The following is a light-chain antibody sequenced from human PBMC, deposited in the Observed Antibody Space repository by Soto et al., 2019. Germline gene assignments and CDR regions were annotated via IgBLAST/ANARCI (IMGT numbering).Light chain of an antibody. CDR1: QSVSSS. V-gene: IGKV3-15*01. Sequence: EIVMTQSPVTLSLSPGERATLSCRASQSVSSSLAWYQQKPGQAPRLLIYDASTRATGIPARFSGSGSGTEFSFTVTSLQSEDFAVYYCQQYDQWPITFGQGTRLEIK. J-gene: IGKJ5*01. CDR2: DAS. CDR3: QQYDQWPIT.